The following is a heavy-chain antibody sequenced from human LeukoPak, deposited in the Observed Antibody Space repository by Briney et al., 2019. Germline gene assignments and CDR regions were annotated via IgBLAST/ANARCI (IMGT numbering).Heavy chain of an antibody. CDR2: IWRDSGGSI. D-gene: IGHD4-17*01. J-gene: IGHJ4*02. CDR1: GFTFSRNY. Sequence: GGSLSLSCAASGFTFSRNYMSWLRQATGKGLEWLSVIWRDSGGSIYYADAGKGRATMARDNSKNTLYLHMNSLRAEDTAVYYCARGFTQDYGDYFDYWGQGTLVTVSS. CDR3: ARGFTQDYGDYFDY. V-gene: IGHV3-66*01.